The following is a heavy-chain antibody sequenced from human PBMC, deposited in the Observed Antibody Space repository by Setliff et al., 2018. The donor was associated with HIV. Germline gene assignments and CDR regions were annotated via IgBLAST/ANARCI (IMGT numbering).Heavy chain of an antibody. Sequence: GSLRLSCAASGFTFSSAWMIWVRQAPGKGLDWVGLISGTTDYAAPVKGRFTISRDDSRNTLFLHMSDLKTEDTAVYYCAKDPRAAVATICDYWGQGTLVTVSS. CDR3: AKDPRAAVATICDY. J-gene: IGHJ4*02. CDR1: GFTFSSAW. V-gene: IGHV3-15*01. D-gene: IGHD5-12*01. CDR2: ISGTT.